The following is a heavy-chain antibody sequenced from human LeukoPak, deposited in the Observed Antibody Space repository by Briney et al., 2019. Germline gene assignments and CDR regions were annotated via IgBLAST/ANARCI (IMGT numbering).Heavy chain of an antibody. Sequence: PGGSLRLSCAASGFTFSNYAMSWVRQAPGKGLEWVSAISGSGDGTYYADSVKGRFTISRGNSKNTLYLQMNSLRAEGTAVYYCGKDQNVATAGFPYDYWGQGTLVTVSP. CDR2: ISGSGDGT. D-gene: IGHD6-13*01. V-gene: IGHV3-23*01. CDR1: GFTFSNYA. CDR3: GKDQNVATAGFPYDY. J-gene: IGHJ4*02.